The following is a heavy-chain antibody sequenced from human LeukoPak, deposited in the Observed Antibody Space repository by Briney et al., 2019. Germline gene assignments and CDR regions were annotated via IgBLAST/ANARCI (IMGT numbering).Heavy chain of an antibody. CDR3: AKGAAAGKVDWFDP. CDR2: INWNGGST. CDR1: GFTFDDYG. J-gene: IGHJ5*02. D-gene: IGHD6-13*01. Sequence: GGSLRLSCAASGFTFDDYGMSWVRQAPGKGLEWVSGINWNGGSTGYADSVKGRFTISRDNAKNSLYLQMNSLRAEDTAVYYCAKGAAAGKVDWFDPWGQGTLVTVSS. V-gene: IGHV3-20*04.